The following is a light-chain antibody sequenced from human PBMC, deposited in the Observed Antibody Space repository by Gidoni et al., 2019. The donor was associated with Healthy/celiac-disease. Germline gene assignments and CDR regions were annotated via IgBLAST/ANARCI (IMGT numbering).Light chain of an antibody. Sequence: QSVFTQPPSVSAAPGQKANISCSGRSSNVWKNVVSLYQQLPAAAPKLLIYETNKRPSGIPDRFSGSRSGTSATLDITGLQTGDGADYYCATWDSSLSASVFGTGTKVTVL. CDR1: SSNVWKNV. CDR3: ATWDSSLSASV. V-gene: IGLV1-51*01. CDR2: ETN. J-gene: IGLJ1*01.